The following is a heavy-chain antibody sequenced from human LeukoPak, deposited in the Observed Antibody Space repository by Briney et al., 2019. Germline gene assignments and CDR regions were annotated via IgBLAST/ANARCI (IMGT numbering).Heavy chain of an antibody. Sequence: GGSLRLSCAASGFTFSSYAMSWVRQAPGKGLEWVSAISGSGGSTYYADSVKGRFTISRDNSKNTLYLQMNSMRAEDTAVYYCAKADDFWSGYYLRWGQGTLVTVSS. J-gene: IGHJ4*02. CDR1: GFTFSSYA. V-gene: IGHV3-23*01. CDR3: AKADDFWSGYYLR. D-gene: IGHD3-3*01. CDR2: ISGSGGST.